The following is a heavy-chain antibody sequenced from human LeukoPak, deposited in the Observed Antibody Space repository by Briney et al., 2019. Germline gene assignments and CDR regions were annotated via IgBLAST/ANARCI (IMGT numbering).Heavy chain of an antibody. Sequence: PSETLSLTCTVSGGSISSYYWSWIRQPPGKGLEWIGYIYYSGSTTYNPSLKSRVTISVDTSKNQFSLRLISVTAADTAMYYCARENLVPASGSPHPFYYGMDVWGKGTTVTVSS. D-gene: IGHD2-8*02. CDR1: GGSISSYY. CDR3: ARENLVPASGSPHPFYYGMDV. V-gene: IGHV4-59*01. CDR2: IYYSGST. J-gene: IGHJ6*04.